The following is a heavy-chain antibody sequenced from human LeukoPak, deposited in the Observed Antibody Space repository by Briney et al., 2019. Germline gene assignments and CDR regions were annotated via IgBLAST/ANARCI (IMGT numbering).Heavy chain of an antibody. CDR3: ARGVVVVPAAMRGYYYYYMDV. CDR2: INHSGST. CDR1: GGSFSVYY. J-gene: IGHJ6*03. D-gene: IGHD2-2*01. Sequence: SETLSLTCAVYGGSFSVYYWSWIRQPPGKGLEWIGEINHSGSTNYNPSLKSRVTISVDTSKNQFSLKLSSVTAADTAVYYCARGVVVVPAAMRGYYYYYMDVWGKGTTVTVSS. V-gene: IGHV4-34*01.